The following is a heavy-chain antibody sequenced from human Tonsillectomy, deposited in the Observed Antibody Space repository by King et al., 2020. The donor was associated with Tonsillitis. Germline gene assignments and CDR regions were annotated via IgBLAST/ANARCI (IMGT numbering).Heavy chain of an antibody. Sequence: ITLKESGPTLVKPTQNLTLTCTFSGFSLSTSGVGVGWIRQPPGKALEWLALIYWNDDKRYSPSLKSRLTITKDTSKNQVVLTMTNMDPVDTATYYCAHRRGNYYDSSGYYDYWGQGTLVTVSS. CDR2: IYWNDDK. V-gene: IGHV2-5*01. J-gene: IGHJ4*02. CDR1: GFSLSTSGVG. D-gene: IGHD3-22*01. CDR3: AHRRGNYYDSSGYYDY.